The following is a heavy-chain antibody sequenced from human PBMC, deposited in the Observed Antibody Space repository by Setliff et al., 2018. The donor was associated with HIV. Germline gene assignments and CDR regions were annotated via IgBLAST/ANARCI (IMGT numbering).Heavy chain of an antibody. Sequence: SVKVSCKTSRGTFTSYAFTWVRQAPGQGLEWMGGIISILNVATCAQKFQGRVTITADKSTSTVYMELSSLRSEDSAVYYCARVLKGYSSSYEAFDIWGQGTMVTVSS. CDR1: RGTFTSYA. J-gene: IGHJ3*02. D-gene: IGHD6-13*01. CDR2: IISILNVA. CDR3: ARVLKGYSSSYEAFDI. V-gene: IGHV1-69*10.